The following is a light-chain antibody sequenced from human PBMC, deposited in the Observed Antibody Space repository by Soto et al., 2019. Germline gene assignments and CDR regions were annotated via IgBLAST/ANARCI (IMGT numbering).Light chain of an antibody. CDR1: SSDIGNYNL. V-gene: IGLV2-23*01. J-gene: IGLJ3*02. Sequence: QSALTQPASVSGSPGQSITISCTGTSSDIGNYNLVSWFQHHPGKAPKLMIYEGSKRPSGVSNRFSGSKSGNTASLTISGLQAEDEADYYCCSYARSSTLVFGGGTKVTVL. CDR3: CSYARSSTLV. CDR2: EGS.